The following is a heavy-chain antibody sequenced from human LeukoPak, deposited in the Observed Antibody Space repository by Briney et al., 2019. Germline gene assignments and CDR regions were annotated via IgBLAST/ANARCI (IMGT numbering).Heavy chain of an antibody. V-gene: IGHV1-3*01. CDR1: GYTFTSYA. CDR2: INGGNGNT. CDR3: ARSVGVAAAGP. Sequence: ASVKVSCKASGYTFTSYAMHWVRQAPGQRLEWMGWINGGNGNTKYSLKFQGRVTITRDTSASTAYMELSSLRSEDTAVYYCARSVGVAAAGPWGQGTLVTVSS. D-gene: IGHD6-13*01. J-gene: IGHJ5*02.